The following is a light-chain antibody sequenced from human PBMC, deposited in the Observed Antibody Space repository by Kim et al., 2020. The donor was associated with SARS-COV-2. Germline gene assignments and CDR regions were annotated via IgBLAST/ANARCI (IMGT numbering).Light chain of an antibody. CDR1: QSVSSSY. V-gene: IGKV3-20*01. Sequence: WSRGKRDTHFCRASQSVSSSYLAWYQQKPGQSPRLLIYGASSRATGIPDRFSGSGSGTDFTLTISRLEPEDFAVYYCQQYGSSPGSFGQGTKLEI. CDR2: GAS. J-gene: IGKJ2*03. CDR3: QQYGSSPGS.